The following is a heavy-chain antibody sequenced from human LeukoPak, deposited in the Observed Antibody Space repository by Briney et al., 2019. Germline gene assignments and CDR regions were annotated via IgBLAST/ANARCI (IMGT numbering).Heavy chain of an antibody. J-gene: IGHJ4*02. V-gene: IGHV3-64D*06. Sequence: GGPLRLSCSASGFTFSSYAMHWVRQAPGKGLEYVSAISSNGGSTYYADSVKSRFTISRDNSKDTLYLQMSSLRAEDTAVYYCAASGGSYGSGSYHYWGQGTLVTVSS. D-gene: IGHD3-10*01. CDR3: AASGGSYGSGSYHY. CDR2: ISSNGGST. CDR1: GFTFSSYA.